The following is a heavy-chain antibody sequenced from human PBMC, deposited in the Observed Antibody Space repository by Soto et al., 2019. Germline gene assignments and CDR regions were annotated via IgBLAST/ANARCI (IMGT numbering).Heavy chain of an antibody. V-gene: IGHV3-66*01. CDR3: ARDPWAAAY. Sequence: EVQLVESGGGLVQPGGSLRLSCAASGFTVSTKYMSWVRQAPGKGLEWVSLISSGGSTFYADAGRGRFTMSRDNSKDTVNLQMNSLRAEDTAADYCARDPWAAAYWGQGSLVTVSS. J-gene: IGHJ4*02. D-gene: IGHD3-16*01. CDR2: ISSGGST. CDR1: GFTVSTKY.